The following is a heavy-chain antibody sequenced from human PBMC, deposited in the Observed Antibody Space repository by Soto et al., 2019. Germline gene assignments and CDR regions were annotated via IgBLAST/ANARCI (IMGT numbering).Heavy chain of an antibody. V-gene: IGHV1-46*01. D-gene: IGHD3-10*01. CDR3: ARDLYYGSGSYPQRDY. J-gene: IGHJ4*02. CDR1: GYTFTSYY. Sequence: ASVKVSCKASGYTFTSYYMHWVRQAPGQGLEWMGIINPSGGSTSYAQKFQGRVTVTRDTSTSTVYMELSSLRSEDTAVYYCARDLYYGSGSYPQRDYWGQGTLVTVSS. CDR2: INPSGGST.